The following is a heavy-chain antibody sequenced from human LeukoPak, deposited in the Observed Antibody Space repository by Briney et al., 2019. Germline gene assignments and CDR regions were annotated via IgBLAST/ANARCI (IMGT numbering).Heavy chain of an antibody. D-gene: IGHD6-13*01. Sequence: GGSLRLSCEASGFTFSSYEMNWVRQAPGKGLEWVSYISSSGKTIYYADSTKGRFTVSRDNAKNSLYLQMNSLRAGDTAGYYCATTSIAAAVPGCFDYWGQGTLVTVFS. J-gene: IGHJ4*02. CDR3: ATTSIAAAVPGCFDY. V-gene: IGHV3-48*03. CDR2: ISSSGKTI. CDR1: GFTFSSYE.